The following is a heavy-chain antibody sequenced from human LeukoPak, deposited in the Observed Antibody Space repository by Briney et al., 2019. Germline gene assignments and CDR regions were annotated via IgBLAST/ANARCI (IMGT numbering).Heavy chain of an antibody. V-gene: IGHV3-64*01. CDR2: ISSNGGST. J-gene: IGHJ4*02. CDR1: GFTFSNYA. D-gene: IGHD2-2*01. Sequence: GGSLRLSCAASGFTFSNYAMYWVRQAPGKGLESVSAISSNGGSTYYANSVKGRFTISRDNSKNTLYLQMGSLRAEDMAVYYCARYRCSSTSCFVDYWGQGTLVTVSS. CDR3: ARYRCSSTSCFVDY.